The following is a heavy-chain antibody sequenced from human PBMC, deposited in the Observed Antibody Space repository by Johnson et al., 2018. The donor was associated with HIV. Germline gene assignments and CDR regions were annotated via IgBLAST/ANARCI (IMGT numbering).Heavy chain of an antibody. CDR1: GFKLYEYD. V-gene: IGHV3-20*04. CDR2: INWNGGST. D-gene: IGHD3-10*01. CDR3: ARDPDPFREYHGDAFDI. J-gene: IGHJ3*02. Sequence: VQLVESGGGLVQPGGSLRISCVASGFKLYEYDVSWVRQVPGKGLEWVSGINWNGGSTGYADSVKGRFTISRDSSKDTLYVQMNSLRGEDTAVYYCARDPDPFREYHGDAFDIWGQGTVVTVSS.